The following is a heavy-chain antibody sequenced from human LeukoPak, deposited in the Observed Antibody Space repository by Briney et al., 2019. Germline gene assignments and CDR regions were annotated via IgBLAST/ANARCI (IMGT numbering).Heavy chain of an antibody. D-gene: IGHD3-16*02. CDR1: GGSFSGYY. CDR3: ARQLYVWGSYRYTAGAFDI. J-gene: IGHJ3*02. Sequence: SETLSLTCAVYGGSFSGYYRSWIRQPPGKGLEWIGEINHSGSTNYNPSLKSRVTISVDTSKNQFSLKLSSVTAADTAVYYCARQLYVWGSYRYTAGAFDIWGQGTMVTVSS. V-gene: IGHV4-34*01. CDR2: INHSGST.